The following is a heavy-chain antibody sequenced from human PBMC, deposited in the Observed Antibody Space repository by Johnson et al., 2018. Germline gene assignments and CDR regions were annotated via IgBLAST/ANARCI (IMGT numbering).Heavy chain of an antibody. V-gene: IGHV5-51*01. J-gene: IGHJ3*02. CDR2: IYPGDSDT. CDR3: GRLWIATELGAFDI. D-gene: IGHD7-27*01. Sequence: VQLVQSGAEVKKPGESLKISCKGSGYSFTSYWIGWVRQMPGKGLEWMGIIYPGDSDTRYSPSFPGPVTISADKSISTAYLQWSSLKAPDTAIYYCGRLWIATELGAFDIWGQGTMVTVSS. CDR1: GYSFTSYW.